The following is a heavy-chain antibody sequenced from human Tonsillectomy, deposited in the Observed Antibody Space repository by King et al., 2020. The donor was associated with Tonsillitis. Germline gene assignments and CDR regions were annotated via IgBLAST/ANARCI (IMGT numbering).Heavy chain of an antibody. V-gene: IGHV3-33*05. J-gene: IGHJ4*02. CDR2: LSSAGTSE. CDR3: ARLEY. CDR1: GFTFTKHG. Sequence: VQLVESGGGVVQPGRSLRLSCAPSGFTFTKHGMHWVRQAPGKGLEWVAALSSAGTSEYYADSVKGRFTISRDTSKNTLYLQMHSLRAEDTAVYYCARLEYWGRGTLVTVSS.